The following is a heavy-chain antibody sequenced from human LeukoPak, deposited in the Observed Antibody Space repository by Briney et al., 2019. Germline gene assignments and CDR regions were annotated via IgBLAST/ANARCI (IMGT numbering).Heavy chain of an antibody. Sequence: PGGSLRLSCAASGFTFSRYWMNWVRQAPGKGLVWVSRINGDGSTTRYADSVKGRFTISRDNAKNTMYLQMNSLRAEDTAVYYCARENFYGMDVWGQGTTVTASS. J-gene: IGHJ6*02. CDR1: GFTFSRYW. CDR2: INGDGSTT. CDR3: ARENFYGMDV. V-gene: IGHV3-74*01.